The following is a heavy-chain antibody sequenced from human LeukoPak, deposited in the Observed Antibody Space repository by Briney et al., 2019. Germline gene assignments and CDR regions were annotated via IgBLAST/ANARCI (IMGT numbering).Heavy chain of an antibody. Sequence: PGGSLTLSCAASGCTFSNAWMSWIRQPPAKGLERIGYVYYSGSTNYNPSLKRRVTISVNTSKNQFSLKLSSVTAADTAVYYCARRAPYSYEWSTLDYWGQGTLVTVSS. CDR2: VYYSGST. CDR1: GCTFSNAW. CDR3: ARRAPYSYEWSTLDY. J-gene: IGHJ4*02. V-gene: IGHV4-59*08. D-gene: IGHD5-18*01.